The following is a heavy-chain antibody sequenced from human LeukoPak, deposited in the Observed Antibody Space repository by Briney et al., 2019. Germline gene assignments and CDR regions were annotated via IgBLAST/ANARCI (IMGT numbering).Heavy chain of an antibody. CDR3: ARLLDNDSSGHPDTFDM. V-gene: IGHV4-59*11. J-gene: IGHJ3*02. CDR2: SYYSGTT. Sequence: SETLSLTCTVSGGSISSHYWSWIRQPPGEGLEWMGYSYYSGTTRYNPSLQSRVTISVDTSKNLFSLKLTSVTAADTAVYYCARLLDNDSSGHPDTFDMWGQGTMVTVPS. D-gene: IGHD3-22*01. CDR1: GGSISSHY.